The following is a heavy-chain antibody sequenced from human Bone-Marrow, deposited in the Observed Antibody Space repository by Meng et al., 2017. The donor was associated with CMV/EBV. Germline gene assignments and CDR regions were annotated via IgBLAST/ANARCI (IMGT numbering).Heavy chain of an antibody. CDR2: INPNGGGT. V-gene: IGHV1-2*02. CDR3: AREVGVIVSYASDI. CDR1: GYTFTGYY. Sequence: ASVKVFCKASGYTFTGYYMHWVRQAPGQAPEWMGWINPNGGGTNYARKFQDRVAMTRDTSISPAYMELSRLRYYDTAVYYCAREVGVIVSYASDIWGQGTMVTVSS. D-gene: IGHD3-16*02. J-gene: IGHJ3*02.